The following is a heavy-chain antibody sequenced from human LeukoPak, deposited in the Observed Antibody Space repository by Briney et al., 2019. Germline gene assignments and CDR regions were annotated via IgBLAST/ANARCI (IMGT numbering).Heavy chain of an antibody. J-gene: IGHJ3*02. CDR1: GGSISSYY. D-gene: IGHD6-13*01. CDR2: IYYSGST. V-gene: IGHV4-59*01. CDR3: ARDKSIADDAFDI. Sequence: SETLSLTCTVPGGSISSYYWSWIRQPPGKGLEWIGYIYYSGSTNYNPSLKSRVTISVDTSKNQFSLKLSSVTAADTAVYYCARDKSIADDAFDIWGQGTMVTVSS.